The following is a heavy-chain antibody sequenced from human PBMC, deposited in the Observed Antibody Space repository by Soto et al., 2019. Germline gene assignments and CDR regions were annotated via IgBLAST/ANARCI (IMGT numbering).Heavy chain of an antibody. CDR3: ARSIVVVTALDY. V-gene: IGHV1-46*01. D-gene: IGHD2-21*02. J-gene: IGHJ4*02. Sequence: ASVKVSCKASGYTFISYYIHWVRQAPGQGLEWMGIINPSGGSTTYAQKFQGRVTMTRDTSTSTAYMELSSLRSEDTAVYYCARSIVVVTALDYWGQGTLVTVSS. CDR1: GYTFISYY. CDR2: INPSGGST.